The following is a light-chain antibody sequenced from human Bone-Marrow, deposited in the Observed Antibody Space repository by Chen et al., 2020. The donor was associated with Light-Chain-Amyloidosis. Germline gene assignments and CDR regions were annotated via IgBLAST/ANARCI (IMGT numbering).Light chain of an antibody. CDR2: EDD. J-gene: IGLJ3*02. CDR3: QSYQGSSQGV. Sequence: NFMLTQPHSVSESPGKTVIISCTRSRGSIATNYVQWYQQRPGSSPTTVIYEDDQRPSGVPDRFSGSIDRSSNSASLTISGLKPEDEADYYCQSYQGSSQGVFGGGTKLTVL. CDR1: RGSIATNY. V-gene: IGLV6-57*01.